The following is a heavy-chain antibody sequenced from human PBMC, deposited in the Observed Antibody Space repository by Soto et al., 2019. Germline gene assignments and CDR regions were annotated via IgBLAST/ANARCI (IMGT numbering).Heavy chain of an antibody. CDR3: ARARIVVVPAARYNWFDP. CDR1: GRSCRGYY. CDR2: INHSGST. V-gene: IGHV4-34*01. D-gene: IGHD2-2*01. Sequence: PSETLSLSCAVVGRSCRGYYWSWIRQPPGKGLEWIGEINHSGSTNYNPSLKSRVTISVDTSKNQFSLKLSSVTAADTAVYYCARARIVVVPAARYNWFDPWGQGTLVTVSS. J-gene: IGHJ5*02.